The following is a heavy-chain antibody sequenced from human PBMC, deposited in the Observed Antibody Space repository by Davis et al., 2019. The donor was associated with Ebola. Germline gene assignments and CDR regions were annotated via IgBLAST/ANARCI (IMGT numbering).Heavy chain of an antibody. CDR2: IYSGGST. V-gene: IGHV3-66*01. Sequence: GESLKISCAASAFTFSTYWMSWVRQAPGKGLEWVSVIYSGGSTYYADSVKGRFTISRDNSKNTLYLQMNSLRAEDTAVYYCAIGRRLVVGPSMDVWGQGTTVTVSS. J-gene: IGHJ6*02. CDR3: AIGRRLVVGPSMDV. CDR1: AFTFSTYW. D-gene: IGHD2-15*01.